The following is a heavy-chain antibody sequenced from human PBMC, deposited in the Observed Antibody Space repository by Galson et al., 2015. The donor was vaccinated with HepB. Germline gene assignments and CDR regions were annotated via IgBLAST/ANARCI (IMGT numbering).Heavy chain of an antibody. D-gene: IGHD3-22*01. Sequence: SVKVSCKASGGTFSSYAISWVRQAPGQGLEWMGRIIPILGIANYAQKFQGRVTITADKSTSTAYMELSSLRSEDTAVYYCASDSYDSSGYLDYWDQGTLVTVSS. CDR1: GGTFSSYA. J-gene: IGHJ4*02. CDR3: ASDSYDSSGYLDY. CDR2: IIPILGIA. V-gene: IGHV1-69*04.